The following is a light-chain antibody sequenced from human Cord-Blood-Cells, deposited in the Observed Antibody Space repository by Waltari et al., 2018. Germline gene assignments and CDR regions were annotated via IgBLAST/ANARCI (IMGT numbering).Light chain of an antibody. CDR1: SSDVGGYNY. CDR2: DVS. V-gene: IGLV2-11*01. J-gene: IGLJ3*02. CDR3: CSYAGSYTWV. Sequence: QPALTQPRSVSGSPGQSVTISCTGTSSDVGGYNYVSLSQHHPVKAPKLIIYDVSKRPSGVPDRFSGSKSGNTASLTNSGLQAEDEADYYCCSYAGSYTWVFGGGTKLTVL.